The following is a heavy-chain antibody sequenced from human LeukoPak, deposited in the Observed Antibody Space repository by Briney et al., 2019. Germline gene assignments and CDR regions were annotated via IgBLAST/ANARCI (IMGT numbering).Heavy chain of an antibody. J-gene: IGHJ4*02. D-gene: IGHD4-17*01. CDR3: ARARSDYYYFDY. V-gene: IGHV4-59*06. CDR2: IYYSGNT. CDR1: GGSISSYY. Sequence: SETLSLTCTVSGGSISSYYWSWIRQYPGKGLEWIGYIYYSGNTYYNPSLKSRVTISVDTSKNQFSLKLSSVTAADTAVYYCARARSDYYYFDYWGQGNLVTVSS.